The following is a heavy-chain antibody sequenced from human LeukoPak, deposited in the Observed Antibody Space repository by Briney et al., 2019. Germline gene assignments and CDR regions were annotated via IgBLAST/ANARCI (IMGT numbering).Heavy chain of an antibody. J-gene: IGHJ4*02. D-gene: IGHD6-13*01. CDR2: IYHTGNT. V-gene: IGHV4-30-2*01. CDR3: ARARESMATAGSYFDY. CDR1: GGSISSGDYS. Sequence: SETLSLTCAVSGGSISSGDYSWSWIRQPPGNGLEWIGYIYHTGNTNYDPSLKSRVTISVARSKNQFSLRLSSVTAADTAVYYCARARESMATAGSYFDYWGQGTLVTVSS.